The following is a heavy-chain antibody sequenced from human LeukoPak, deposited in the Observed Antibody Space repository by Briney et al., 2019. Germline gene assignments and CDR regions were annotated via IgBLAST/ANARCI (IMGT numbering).Heavy chain of an antibody. D-gene: IGHD3-10*01. CDR2: IYYSGST. CDR3: ARLYGSGTLTDL. J-gene: IGHJ5*02. V-gene: IGHV4-39*07. Sequence: PSETLSLTCTVSGGSISSGSYYWSWIRQPPGKGLEWIGSIYYSGSTYYNPSLKSRVTISVDTSKNQFSLKLSSVTAADTAVYYCARLYGSGTLTDLWGQGTLVTVSS. CDR1: GGSISSGSYY.